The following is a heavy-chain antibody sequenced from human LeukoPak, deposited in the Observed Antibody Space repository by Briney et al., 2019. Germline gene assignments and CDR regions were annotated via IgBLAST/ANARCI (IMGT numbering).Heavy chain of an antibody. CDR3: ARGGYPDIVVVPAATGSSSSDWFDP. D-gene: IGHD2-2*01. J-gene: IGHJ5*02. V-gene: IGHV3-48*02. CDR1: GFTFSRFN. CDR2: ISSSSSTI. Sequence: GGSLRLSCAASGFTFSRFNMNWVRQAPGKGLEWISYISSSSSTIYYTDSVKGRFTISRDNAQNSLYLQMNSLRDEDTAVYYCARGGYPDIVVVPAATGSSSSDWFDPWGQGTLVTVSS.